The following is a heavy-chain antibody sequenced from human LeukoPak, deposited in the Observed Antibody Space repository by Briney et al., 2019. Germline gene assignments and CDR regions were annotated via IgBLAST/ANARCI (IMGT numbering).Heavy chain of an antibody. J-gene: IGHJ4*02. V-gene: IGHV3-23*01. D-gene: IGHD2-15*01. CDR1: AFTFIRYA. Sequence: GGSLSLTCAASAFTFIRYAMTWVRPAPGKGLEWVSSISVSGADTYSPDSVQDRSTISSDNSKHTLSLQMNRLRAEDTAIYYCAKGGTRGGSCYFDYLRQGTLASVRS. CDR2: ISVSGADT. CDR3: AKGGTRGGSCYFDY.